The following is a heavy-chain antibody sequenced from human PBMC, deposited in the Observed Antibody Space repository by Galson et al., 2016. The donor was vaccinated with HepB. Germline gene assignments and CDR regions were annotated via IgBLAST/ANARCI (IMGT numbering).Heavy chain of an antibody. J-gene: IGHJ6*03. V-gene: IGHV4-59*01. CDR2: IYYSGTT. CDR1: GASSKTYY. Sequence: SETLSLTCTVTGASSKTYYWSWIRQPPGKGLEWIGYIYYSGTTDYNPSLKSRVTMSVDTSKNQFSLKLNSVTAADTAVYYCARAFTSSRSFTYYYYMDVWGKGTTVTVSS. D-gene: IGHD6-13*01. CDR3: ARAFTSSRSFTYYYYMDV.